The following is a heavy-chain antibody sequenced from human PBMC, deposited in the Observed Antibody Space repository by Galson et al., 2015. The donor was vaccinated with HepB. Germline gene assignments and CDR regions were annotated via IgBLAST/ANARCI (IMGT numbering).Heavy chain of an antibody. D-gene: IGHD3-3*01. CDR1: GSSLTDLS. Sequence: SVKVSCKVSGSSLTDLSIQWVRQAPGKGLGWMGGFHPEEAETFYAQKFQGRVTMTEDTSTDTAYMELNSLKSEDTAIYYCANAGGDFWSGFESWGQGTLVTVSS. CDR3: ANAGGDFWSGFES. V-gene: IGHV1-24*01. J-gene: IGHJ4*02. CDR2: FHPEEAET.